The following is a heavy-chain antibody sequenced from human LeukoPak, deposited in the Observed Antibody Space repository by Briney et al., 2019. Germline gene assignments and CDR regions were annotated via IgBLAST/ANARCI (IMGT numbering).Heavy chain of an antibody. CDR1: GGSISSYY. V-gene: IGHV4-59*08. CDR2: IYYSGST. D-gene: IGHD3-22*01. Sequence: SETLSLTCTVSGGSISSYYWSWIRQPPGKGLEWIGYIYYSGSTNYNPSLKSRVTISVDTSKNQFSLKLSSVTAADTAVYYCARIIRTAGYYSNPKSGSFDLWGQGILVTVSS. J-gene: IGHJ5*02. CDR3: ARIIRTAGYYSNPKSGSFDL.